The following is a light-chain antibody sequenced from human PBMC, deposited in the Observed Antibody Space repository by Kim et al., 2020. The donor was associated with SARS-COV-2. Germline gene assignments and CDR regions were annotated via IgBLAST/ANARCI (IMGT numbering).Light chain of an antibody. CDR3: QQSNDWPPLT. V-gene: IGKV3-15*01. CDR1: QTIKNR. Sequence: ATGERATSSCRVSQTIKNRLVWYQHKPGQAPRLLIYDATTRATGVPARFIGSGSETDFTLTISSLQSEEFAVYYCQQSNDWPPLTFGQGTKVDIK. J-gene: IGKJ1*01. CDR2: DAT.